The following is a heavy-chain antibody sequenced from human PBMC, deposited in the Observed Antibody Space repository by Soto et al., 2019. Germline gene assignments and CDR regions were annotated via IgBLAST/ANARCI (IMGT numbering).Heavy chain of an antibody. J-gene: IGHJ4*02. CDR3: ANAQEVTLVRISLAY. D-gene: IGHD3-10*01. CDR2: VGGSGDGT. V-gene: IGHV3-23*01. CDR1: GFAFSTYT. Sequence: GGSLRLSCAASGFAFSTYTMTWVRQAPGKGLKWVSSVGGSGDGTYYADSVKGRFTISRDNSKNTLYLQMNSLRAEDTAIYYCANAQEVTLVRISLAYWGQGTLVTVSS.